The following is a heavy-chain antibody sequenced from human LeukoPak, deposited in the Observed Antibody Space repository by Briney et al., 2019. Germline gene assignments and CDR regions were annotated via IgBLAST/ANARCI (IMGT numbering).Heavy chain of an antibody. CDR2: ISANNGNT. D-gene: IGHD6-19*01. Sequence: ASVKVSCKASGYTFTSYGISWVRQAPGQGLEWMGWISANNGNTNYAQKLQGRVTMTTDTSTNTAYMELRSLRSDDTAVYYCARDRAAVAAKDYWGQGTLVTVSS. V-gene: IGHV1-18*01. J-gene: IGHJ4*02. CDR1: GYTFTSYG. CDR3: ARDRAAVAAKDY.